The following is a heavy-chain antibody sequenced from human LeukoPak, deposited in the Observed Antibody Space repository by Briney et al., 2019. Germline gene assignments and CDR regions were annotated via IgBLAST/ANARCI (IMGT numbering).Heavy chain of an antibody. Sequence: GDSLKISCKGFGYSSTNYWIGRVRQLPGKGLEWMRIIYPNASDTRYSPSFRGQVTISADKSITTAYLQWNSLKASDTAMYYCALSSGAYNSAGYFDYWGQGALVTVSS. V-gene: IGHV5-51*01. CDR1: GYSSTNYW. CDR2: IYPNASDT. CDR3: ALSSGAYNSAGYFDY. J-gene: IGHJ4*02. D-gene: IGHD2-15*01.